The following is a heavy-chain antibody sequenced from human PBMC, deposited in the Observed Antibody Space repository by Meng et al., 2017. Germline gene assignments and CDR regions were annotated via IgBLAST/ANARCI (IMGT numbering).Heavy chain of an antibody. CDR2: IYYSGST. V-gene: IGHV4-59*01. CDR3: AREVHYDSSGYYVARAFDI. D-gene: IGHD3-22*01. J-gene: IGHJ3*02. CDR1: GGSISSYY. Sequence: SETLSLTCTVSGGSISSYYWSWIRQPPGKGLEWIGYIYYSGSTNYNPSLKSRVTISVDTSKSQFSLKLSSVTAADTAVYYCAREVHYDSSGYYVARAFDIWGQGTMVTVSS.